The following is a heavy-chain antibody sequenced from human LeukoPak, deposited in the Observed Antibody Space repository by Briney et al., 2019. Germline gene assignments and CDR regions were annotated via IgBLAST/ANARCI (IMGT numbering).Heavy chain of an antibody. Sequence: GGSLRLSCAASGFTFDDYAMHWVRQAPGKGLEWVSGISWNSGSIGYADSVKGRFTISRDNAKNSLYLQVNSLRAEDTALYYCAKDKGFAIFGVLGDYGSGRGPDAFDIWGQGTMVTVSS. D-gene: IGHD3-10*01. V-gene: IGHV3-9*01. CDR1: GFTFDDYA. CDR2: ISWNSGSI. CDR3: AKDKGFAIFGVLGDYGSGRGPDAFDI. J-gene: IGHJ3*02.